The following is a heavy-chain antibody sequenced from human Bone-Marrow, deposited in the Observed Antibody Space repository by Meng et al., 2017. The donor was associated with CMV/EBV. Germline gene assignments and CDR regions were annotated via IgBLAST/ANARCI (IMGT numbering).Heavy chain of an antibody. J-gene: IGHJ4*02. Sequence: GGSLRLSCTASGFIFGDYAMSWVRQAPGKGLECVGFMRSKAYGGTTEYAASVKGRFTISRDDSKSIAEQQMNSLKTEDTAVSYCTRGVGAGKRFWGQGTLVTFSS. CDR1: GFIFGDYA. V-gene: IGHV3-49*04. CDR2: MRSKAYGGTT. CDR3: TRGVGAGKRF. D-gene: IGHD1-26*01.